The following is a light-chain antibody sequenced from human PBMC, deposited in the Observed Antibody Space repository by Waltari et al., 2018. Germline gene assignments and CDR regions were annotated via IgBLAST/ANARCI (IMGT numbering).Light chain of an antibody. Sequence: DIQMTQYPSSVSASVGARVTVTCRARQAVSSWLAWYQQKPGKVPKLLIYNSHTLQTGVPSRFSGRGSGTDFTLTITSLQPDDFATYYCQQANTFPFTFGPGTRVDLK. CDR3: QQANTFPFT. J-gene: IGKJ3*01. V-gene: IGKV1-12*01. CDR2: NSH. CDR1: QAVSSW.